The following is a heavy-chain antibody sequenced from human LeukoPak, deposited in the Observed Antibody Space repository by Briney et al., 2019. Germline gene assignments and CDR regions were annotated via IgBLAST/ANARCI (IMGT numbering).Heavy chain of an antibody. CDR1: GYTFTSYG. V-gene: IGHV1-8*02. CDR3: ARSTGDFAYFDY. D-gene: IGHD7-27*01. J-gene: IGHJ4*02. CDR2: MNPNNGNT. Sequence: ASVKVSCKASGYTFTSYGISWVRQASGQGLEWMGWMNPNNGNTGYAQKFQGRVTMTRDTSISTAYMELRGLRSDDTAVYYCARSTGDFAYFDYWGQGTLVTVSS.